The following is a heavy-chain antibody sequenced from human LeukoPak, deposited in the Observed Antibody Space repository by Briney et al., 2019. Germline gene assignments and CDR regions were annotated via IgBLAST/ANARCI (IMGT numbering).Heavy chain of an antibody. D-gene: IGHD5-12*01. J-gene: IGHJ3*02. CDR1: GGSISSYY. V-gene: IGHV4-4*07. CDR2: IYTSGST. Sequence: SETLSHTCSVSGGSISSYYWSWIRQPAGKGLEWIGRIYTSGSTNYNPSFKSRVTMSVDTSKNQFSLKLSSVTAADTAVYYCARDRKAHIVATMVLWDDDAFDIWGQGTMVTVSS. CDR3: ARDRKAHIVATMVLWDDDAFDI.